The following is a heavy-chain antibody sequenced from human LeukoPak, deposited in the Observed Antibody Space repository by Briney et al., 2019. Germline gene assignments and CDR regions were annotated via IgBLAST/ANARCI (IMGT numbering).Heavy chain of an antibody. CDR1: GGTFSSYT. CDR3: ARDVAVAGSFDY. J-gene: IGHJ4*02. CDR2: IIPILGIA. V-gene: IGHV1-69*04. Sequence: SVKVSCKASGGTFSSYTISWVRQAPGQGLEWMGRIIPILGIANYAQKFQGRVTITADKSTSTAYMELSSLRAEDTAVYYCARDVAVAGSFDYWGQGTLVTVSS. D-gene: IGHD6-19*01.